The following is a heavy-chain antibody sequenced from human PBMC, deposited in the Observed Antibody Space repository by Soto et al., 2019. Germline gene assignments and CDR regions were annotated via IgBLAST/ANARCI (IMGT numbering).Heavy chain of an antibody. D-gene: IGHD1-1*01. V-gene: IGHV1-69*01. CDR3: ARDLTYNPGGYYYYGMDV. Sequence: QVQLVQSGAEVKKPGSSVKVSCKASGGTFSSYAISWVRQAPGQGLEWMGGLIPIFGTANYAQKFQGRVTITADESTSTAYMELSSLRSEDTAVYYCARDLTYNPGGYYYYGMDVWGQGTTVTVSS. J-gene: IGHJ6*02. CDR2: LIPIFGTA. CDR1: GGTFSSYA.